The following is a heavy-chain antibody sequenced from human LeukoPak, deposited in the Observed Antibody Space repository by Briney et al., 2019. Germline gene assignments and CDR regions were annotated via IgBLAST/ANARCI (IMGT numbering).Heavy chain of an antibody. CDR2: ISGSGGST. V-gene: IGHV3-23*01. CDR3: AKDPGGSGWYSGDFQH. CDR1: GFTFSSYA. J-gene: IGHJ1*01. Sequence: GGSLRLSCAASGFTFSSYAMSWVRQAPGKGLEWVSAISGSGGSTYYADSVKGRFTISRAYSRNTVYLQMNTLRAEDTAIYYCAKDPGGSGWYSGDFQHWGQGTPVTVSS. D-gene: IGHD6-19*01.